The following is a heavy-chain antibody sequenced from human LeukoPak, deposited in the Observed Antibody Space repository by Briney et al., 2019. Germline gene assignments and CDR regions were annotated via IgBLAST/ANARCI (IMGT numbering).Heavy chain of an antibody. V-gene: IGHV4-4*07. CDR1: SGSIRSDY. J-gene: IGHJ4*02. Sequence: SETLSLTCTVSSGSIRSDYWSWIRQPAGKGLEWIGRIYVSGSTNYNPSLKSRVTMSIDTSKKQSSLKLTSVTAADTAVYYCATGGYWGQGTLVTVSS. D-gene: IGHD3-16*01. CDR3: ATGGY. CDR2: IYVSGST.